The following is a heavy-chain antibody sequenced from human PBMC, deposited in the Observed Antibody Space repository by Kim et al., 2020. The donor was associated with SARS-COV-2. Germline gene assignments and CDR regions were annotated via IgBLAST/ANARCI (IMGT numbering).Heavy chain of an antibody. D-gene: IGHD7-27*01. V-gene: IGHV1-2*02. CDR3: ARTPPTGDESAFDI. Sequence: AQKFQGRVTMTRDTSISTAYMELSRLRSDDTAVYYCARTPPTGDESAFDIWGQGTMVTVSS. J-gene: IGHJ3*02.